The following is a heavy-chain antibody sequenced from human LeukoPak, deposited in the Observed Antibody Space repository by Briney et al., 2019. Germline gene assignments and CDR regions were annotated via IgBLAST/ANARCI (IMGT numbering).Heavy chain of an antibody. CDR3: ARGRLVGALNWFDP. D-gene: IGHD1-26*01. V-gene: IGHV4-30-4*08. CDR2: IYYSGST. Sequence: SETLSPTCTVSGGSISSGDYYWSWIRQPPGKGLEWIGYIYYSGSTYYNPSLKSRVTISVDTSKNQFSLKLSSVTAADTAVYYCARGRLVGALNWFDPWGQGTLVTVSS. CDR1: GGSISSGDYY. J-gene: IGHJ5*02.